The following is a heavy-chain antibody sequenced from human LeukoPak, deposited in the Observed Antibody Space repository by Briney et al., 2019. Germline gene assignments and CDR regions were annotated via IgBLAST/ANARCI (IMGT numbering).Heavy chain of an antibody. Sequence: PGGSLRLSCAASVFMFSNSDMGWVRQAPGRGLEWVSTISRTGFSTFYADSVKGRFTISRDNSQNSLYLQMNSLRAEDTAIYYCARAGFALAPHRGTPFDYWGQGTLVTVSS. J-gene: IGHJ4*02. CDR3: ARAGFALAPHRGTPFDY. D-gene: IGHD6-6*01. CDR2: ISRTGFST. CDR1: VFMFSNSD. V-gene: IGHV3-23*01.